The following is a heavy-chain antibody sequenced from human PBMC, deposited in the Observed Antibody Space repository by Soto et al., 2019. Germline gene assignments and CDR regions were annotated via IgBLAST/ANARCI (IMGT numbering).Heavy chain of an antibody. D-gene: IGHD1-1*01. Sequence: QVHLVQSGAEVKKPGASVQVSCKGSGYAFTTYGITWVRQAPGQGLEWMGWISAHNGNTNYAQKLQGRVTVTRDTSTSTAYMELRSLRSDDTAVYYGARGRYGDYWGQGALVTVSS. CDR1: GYAFTTYG. CDR3: ARGRYGDY. V-gene: IGHV1-18*01. J-gene: IGHJ4*02. CDR2: ISAHNGNT.